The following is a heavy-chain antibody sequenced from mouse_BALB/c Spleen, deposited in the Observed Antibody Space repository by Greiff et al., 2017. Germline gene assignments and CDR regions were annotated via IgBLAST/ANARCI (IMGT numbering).Heavy chain of an antibody. J-gene: IGHJ4*01. CDR3: ARSGDMITTSYYAMDY. Sequence: QVQLQQSGAELVKPGASVKLSCKTSGYTFTSYWIQWVKQRPGQGLGWIGEIFPGTGTTYYNEKFKGKATLTIDTSSSTAYMQLSSLTSEDSAVYFCARSGDMITTSYYAMDYWGQGTSVTVSS. CDR1: GYTFTSYW. CDR2: IFPGTGTT. V-gene: IGHV1S132*01. D-gene: IGHD2-4*01.